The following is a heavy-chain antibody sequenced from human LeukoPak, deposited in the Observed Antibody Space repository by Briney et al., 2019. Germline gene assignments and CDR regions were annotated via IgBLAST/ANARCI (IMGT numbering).Heavy chain of an antibody. CDR2: ISGRGGST. V-gene: IGHV3-23*01. J-gene: IGHJ4*02. Sequence: GGSLRLSCAASGFTFSSYAMSWVRQAPGKGLEWVSAISGRGGSTYYADSVKGRFTISGDNSKNTLYLQMNSLRAEDTAVYYCAKGRGNGRLVIVTFDYWGQGTLVTVSS. CDR3: AKGRGNGRLVIVTFDY. CDR1: GFTFSSYA. D-gene: IGHD3-16*02.